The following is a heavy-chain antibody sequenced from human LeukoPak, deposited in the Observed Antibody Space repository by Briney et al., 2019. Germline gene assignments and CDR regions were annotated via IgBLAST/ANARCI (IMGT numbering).Heavy chain of an antibody. CDR2: IYYSGST. Sequence: SQTLSLTCTVSGGSISSGGYYWSWIRQHPGKGLEWIGYIYYSGSTYYNPSLKSRVTISVDTSKNQFSLKLSSVTAADTAVYYCARAHRGIVVVVAALGAFDIWGQGTMVTVSS. D-gene: IGHD2-15*01. J-gene: IGHJ3*02. V-gene: IGHV4-31*03. CDR1: GGSISSGGYY. CDR3: ARAHRGIVVVVAALGAFDI.